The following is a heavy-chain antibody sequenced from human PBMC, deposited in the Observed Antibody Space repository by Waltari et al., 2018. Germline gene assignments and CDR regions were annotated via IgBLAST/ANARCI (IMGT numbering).Heavy chain of an antibody. J-gene: IGHJ6*03. D-gene: IGHD3-10*01. CDR3: ARDRARSYYYYMDV. CDR1: GGTFSSYA. V-gene: IGHV1-69*05. Sequence: QVQLVQSGAEVKKPGSSVKVSCKASGGTFSSYAISWVRQAPGQGLELMGGIIPILGTANDAQKVQGRVTITTDESTSTAYMELSSLRSEDTAVYYCARDRARSYYYYMDVWGKGTTVTVSS. CDR2: IIPILGTA.